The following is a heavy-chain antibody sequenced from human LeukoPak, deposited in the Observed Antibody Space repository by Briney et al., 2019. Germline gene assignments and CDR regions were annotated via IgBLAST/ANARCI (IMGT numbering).Heavy chain of an antibody. CDR1: GYSFTSYW. CDR3: ARQFSTYYYDSSGYLFDY. J-gene: IGHJ4*02. CDR2: IYPGDSDT. D-gene: IGHD3-22*01. Sequence: GESLKISCKGSGYSFTSYWIGWVRQMPGKGLEWMGIIYPGDSDTRYSPSFQGQVTISADKSISTAYLRWSSLKASDTAMYYCARQFSTYYYDSSGYLFDYWGQGTLVTVSS. V-gene: IGHV5-51*01.